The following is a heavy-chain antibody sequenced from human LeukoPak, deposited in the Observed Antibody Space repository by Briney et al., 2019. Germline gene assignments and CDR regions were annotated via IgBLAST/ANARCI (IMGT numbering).Heavy chain of an antibody. V-gene: IGHV1-69*13. D-gene: IGHD2-2*01. CDR1: GGTFSSYA. J-gene: IGHJ4*02. Sequence: ASVKVSCKASGGTFSSYAISWVRQAPGQGLEWMGGIIPIFGTANYAQKFQGRVTITADESTSTAYMELSSLRSEDTAVYYCVRVYPMPEYYFDYWGQGTLVTVSS. CDR2: IIPIFGTA. CDR3: VRVYPMPEYYFDY.